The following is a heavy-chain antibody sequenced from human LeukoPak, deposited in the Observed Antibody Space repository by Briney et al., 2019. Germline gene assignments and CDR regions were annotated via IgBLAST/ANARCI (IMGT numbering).Heavy chain of an antibody. D-gene: IGHD2-21*02. CDR3: ARAERGVCGGDCYDFDY. J-gene: IGHJ4*02. CDR2: MYHDGSN. CDR1: GGSISSRNW. V-gene: IGHV4-4*02. Sequence: SGTLSLTCAVSGGSISSRNWWRWVRQPPGKGLEWIGEMYHDGSNNYNPSLESRITISVDKSKNQFSLRLSSVTAADTAVYYCARAERGVCGGDCYDFDYWGQGTLVTVSS.